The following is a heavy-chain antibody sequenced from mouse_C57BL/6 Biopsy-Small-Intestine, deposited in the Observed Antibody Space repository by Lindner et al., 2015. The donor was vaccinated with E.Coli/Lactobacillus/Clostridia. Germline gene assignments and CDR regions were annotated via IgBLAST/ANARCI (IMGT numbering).Heavy chain of an antibody. D-gene: IGHD1-1*01. CDR2: INPNDGDT. Sequence: SVKVSCKASGYNFSGYYVHWVRQAPGQGLEWMGWINPNDGDTHYVQKFQGRVTMTRDTSTNTAYMEVTSLTSDDTAVYYCAKDRNFWSTYYSTDAFDMWGQGTMVTVTS. CDR3: AKDRNFWSTYYSTDAFDM. CDR1: GYNFSGYY. V-gene: IGHV14-2*01. J-gene: IGHJ3*02.